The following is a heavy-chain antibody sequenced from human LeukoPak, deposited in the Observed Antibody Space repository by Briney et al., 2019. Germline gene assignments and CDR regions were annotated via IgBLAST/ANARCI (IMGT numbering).Heavy chain of an antibody. CDR3: AKTLGVRAFDI. CDR1: GGSISSYY. CDR2: IYYSGST. Sequence: SETLSLTCTVSGGSISSYYWSWIRQPPGKGLEWIGYIYYSGSTNYNPSLKSRVTISVDTSKDQFSLKLSSVTAADTAVYYCAKTLGVRAFDIWGQGTMVTVSS. V-gene: IGHV4-59*12. D-gene: IGHD7-27*01. J-gene: IGHJ3*02.